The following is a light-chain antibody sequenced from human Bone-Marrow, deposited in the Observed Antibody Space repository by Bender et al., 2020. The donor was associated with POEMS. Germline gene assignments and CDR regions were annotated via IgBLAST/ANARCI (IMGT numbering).Light chain of an antibody. Sequence: SYVVSQPPSVSEAPGQTATITCEGDNLETKSVQWYQHKPGQAPVLVIYYDSVRPSGIPERFSGSNSGNTAILTIGRVEAGDEADYYCEVWDTHSDSFVFGGGTTVTVL. CDR2: YDS. CDR3: EVWDTHSDSFV. J-gene: IGLJ1*01. V-gene: IGLV3-21*01. CDR1: NLETKS.